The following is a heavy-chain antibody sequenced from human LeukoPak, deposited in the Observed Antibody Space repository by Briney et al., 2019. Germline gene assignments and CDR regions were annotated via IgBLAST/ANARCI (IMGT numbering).Heavy chain of an antibody. CDR2: IYYSGST. CDR1: GGSISSSSYY. J-gene: IGHJ3*02. V-gene: IGHV4-39*01. Sequence: SETLPLTCTVSGGSISSSSYYWGWIRQPPGKGLEWIGSIYYSGSTYYNPSLKSRVTISVDTSKNQFSLKLSSVTAADTAVYYCARTRTAMVTKHAFDIWGQGTMVTVSS. D-gene: IGHD5-18*01. CDR3: ARTRTAMVTKHAFDI.